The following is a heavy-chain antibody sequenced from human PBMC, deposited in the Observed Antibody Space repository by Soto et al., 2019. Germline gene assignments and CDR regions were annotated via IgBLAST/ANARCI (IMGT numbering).Heavy chain of an antibody. V-gene: IGHV1-18*01. D-gene: IGHD5-18*01. Sequence: GASVTVSCKASVYTFTTYGVSRVLEAAGQDREWMGWISAYNGNTNCAQMHQGRVTMTTHASTSPAYMEMRSLRTDDTAVYDCAIDKDGYSYGYWGQGTLV. CDR2: ISAYNGNT. CDR3: AIDKDGYSYGY. CDR1: VYTFTTYG. J-gene: IGHJ4*02.